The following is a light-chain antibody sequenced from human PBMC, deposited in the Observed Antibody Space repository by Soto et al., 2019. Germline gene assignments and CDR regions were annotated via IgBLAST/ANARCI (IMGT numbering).Light chain of an antibody. CDR2: AAY. Sequence: IVLTQSPGTLSLSPGEGATLSCRASQTISYTSLAWYQHTPGRAPRLLIYAAYSRAAGIPDRFSGSGSGTDFTLSISRLEPDDFAVYYCQHYDSSLFTFGTGTKVDIK. V-gene: IGKV3-20*01. CDR1: QTISYTS. J-gene: IGKJ3*01. CDR3: QHYDSSLFT.